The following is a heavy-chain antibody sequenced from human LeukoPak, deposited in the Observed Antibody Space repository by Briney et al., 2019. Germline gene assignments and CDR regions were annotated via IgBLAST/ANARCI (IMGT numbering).Heavy chain of an antibody. CDR2: ISAYNGNT. D-gene: IGHD3-22*01. CDR1: GYTLTELS. Sequence: ASVKVSCKVSGYTLTELSMHWVRQAPGQGLEWMGWISAYNGNTNYAQKLQGRVTMTTDTSTSTAYMELRSLRSDDTAVYYCARGDASGYLYYFDYWGQGTLVTVSS. J-gene: IGHJ4*02. CDR3: ARGDASGYLYYFDY. V-gene: IGHV1-18*01.